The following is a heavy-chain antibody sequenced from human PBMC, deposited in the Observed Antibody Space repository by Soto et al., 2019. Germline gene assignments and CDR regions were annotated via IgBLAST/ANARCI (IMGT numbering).Heavy chain of an antibody. CDR2: ISAYNGNT. D-gene: IGHD6-19*01. Sequence: GASVKVSCKASGYTFTSYGISWVRQAPGQGLEWMGWISAYNGNTNYAQKLQGRVTMTTDTSTSTAYMELRSLRSDDTAVYYCARDNPRAVAGTSYYGMDVWGQGTTVTVSS. J-gene: IGHJ6*02. CDR1: GYTFTSYG. CDR3: ARDNPRAVAGTSYYGMDV. V-gene: IGHV1-18*04.